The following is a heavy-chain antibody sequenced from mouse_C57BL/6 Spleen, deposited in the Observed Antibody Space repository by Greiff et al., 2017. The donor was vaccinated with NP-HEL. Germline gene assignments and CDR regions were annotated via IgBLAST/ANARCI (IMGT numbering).Heavy chain of an antibody. J-gene: IGHJ3*01. CDR2: IYPGDGDT. V-gene: IGHV1-80*01. CDR1: GYAFSSYW. Sequence: VQLQQSGAELVKPGASVKISCKASGYAFSSYWMNWVKQRPGKGLEWIGQIYPGDGDTNYNGKFKGKATLTADKSSSTAYMQLSSLTSEDSAVYFCAGEEGYYGRIFADWGKGTLVTVAA. D-gene: IGHD1-2*01. CDR3: AGEEGYYGRIFAD.